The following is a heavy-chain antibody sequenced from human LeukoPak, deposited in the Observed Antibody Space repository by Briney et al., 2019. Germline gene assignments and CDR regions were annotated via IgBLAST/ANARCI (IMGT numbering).Heavy chain of an antibody. D-gene: IGHD2-15*01. Sequence: PGGSLRLSCAASGFTFSSYAMHWVRQAPGKGLEYVSAISSNGGSTYYANSVKGRFTISRDNSKNTLYLQMGSLRAEDMAVYYCARGGCSGGSCYSGDALDIWGQGTMVTVSS. CDR2: ISSNGGST. CDR1: GFTFSSYA. CDR3: ARGGCSGGSCYSGDALDI. V-gene: IGHV3-64*01. J-gene: IGHJ3*02.